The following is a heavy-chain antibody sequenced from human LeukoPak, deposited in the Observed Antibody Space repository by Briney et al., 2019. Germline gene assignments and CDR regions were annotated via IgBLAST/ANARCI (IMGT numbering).Heavy chain of an antibody. Sequence: SETLSLTCTVSGGYISSYYWSWIRQPPGKGLEWIGYIYYSGSTNYNPSLKSRVTISVDTSKNQFSLKLSSVTAADTAVYYCARVQAMGLPDYWGQGTLVTVSS. J-gene: IGHJ4*02. V-gene: IGHV4-59*01. CDR2: IYYSGST. CDR1: GGYISSYY. D-gene: IGHD5-18*01. CDR3: ARVQAMGLPDY.